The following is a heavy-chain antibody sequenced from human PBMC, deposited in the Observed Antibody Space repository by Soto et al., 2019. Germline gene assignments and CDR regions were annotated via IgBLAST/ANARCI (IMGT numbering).Heavy chain of an antibody. D-gene: IGHD2-21*01. CDR1: GFSFVNYA. V-gene: IGHV3-30-3*01. CDR3: AKVAPFILGSPF. J-gene: IGHJ4*02. Sequence: GGSLRLSCAASGFSFVNYAMNWVRQAPGKGLEWVAVISYDGSNKYYADSVKGRFTISRDNSKNTLYLQMNNLTADDTGVYYCAKVAPFILGSPFWGQGTLVTVSS. CDR2: ISYDGSNK.